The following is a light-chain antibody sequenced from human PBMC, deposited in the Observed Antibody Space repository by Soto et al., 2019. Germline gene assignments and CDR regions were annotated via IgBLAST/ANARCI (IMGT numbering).Light chain of an antibody. J-gene: IGLJ3*02. CDR3: QSYDDSLSGWV. CDR2: GNN. CDR1: SSDIGAHYD. V-gene: IGLV1-40*01. Sequence: QSVLTQPPSVSGAPGQRVTISCTGSSSDIGAHYDVHWYQQLPGTAPKLLIYGNNNRPSGVPDRFSGSKSGTSASLAITGLQGEDDADYYCQSYDDSLSGWVFGGGTKLTVL.